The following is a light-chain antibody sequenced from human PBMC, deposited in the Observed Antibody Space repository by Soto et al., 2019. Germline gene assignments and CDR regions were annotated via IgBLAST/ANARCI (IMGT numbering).Light chain of an antibody. Sequence: QSVLTQPPSVSEAPGQRVTISCTGSSSNIGAGYEAHWYQQVPGTAPKLLIYENNNRPSGVPDRFSGSKSGTSASLDITGLQAEDEAEYYCQSYDSSLSGDVFGPGTKLTVL. CDR2: ENN. V-gene: IGLV1-40*01. CDR3: QSYDSSLSGDV. CDR1: SSNIGAGYE. J-gene: IGLJ1*01.